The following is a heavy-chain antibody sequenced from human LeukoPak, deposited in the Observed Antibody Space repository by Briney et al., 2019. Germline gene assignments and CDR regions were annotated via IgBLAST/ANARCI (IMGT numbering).Heavy chain of an antibody. Sequence: PSETLSLTCAVYGGSFSGYYWSWIRQPPGKGLEWIGEINHSGSTNYNPSLKSQVTISVDTSKNQFSLKLSSVTAADTAVYYCARGPLYQLPFLGYFQHWGQGTLVTVSS. D-gene: IGHD2-2*01. CDR1: GGSFSGYY. J-gene: IGHJ1*01. CDR2: INHSGST. CDR3: ARGPLYQLPFLGYFQH. V-gene: IGHV4-34*01.